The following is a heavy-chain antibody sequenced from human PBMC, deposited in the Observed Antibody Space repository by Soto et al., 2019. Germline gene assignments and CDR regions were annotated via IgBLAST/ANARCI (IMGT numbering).Heavy chain of an antibody. CDR3: ARGHKCIQLWSHTDY. CDR2: ISYDGSNK. V-gene: IGHV3-30-3*01. Sequence: PGGSLRLSCAASGFTFSSYAMHWVRQAPGKGLEWVAVISYDGSNKYYADSVKGRFTISRDNSKNTLYLQMNSLRAEDTAVYYCARGHKCIQLWSHTDYWGQGTLVTVSS. CDR1: GFTFSSYA. J-gene: IGHJ4*02. D-gene: IGHD5-18*01.